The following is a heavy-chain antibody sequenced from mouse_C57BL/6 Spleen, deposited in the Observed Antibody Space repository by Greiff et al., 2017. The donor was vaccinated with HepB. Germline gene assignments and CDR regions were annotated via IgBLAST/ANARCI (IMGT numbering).Heavy chain of an antibody. CDR2: ISYSGST. J-gene: IGHJ2*01. Sequence: EVQLVESGPGLVKPSQSLSLTCTVTGSSITSDYAWNWIRQFPGNKLEWMGYISYSGSTSYNPSLKSRISITRDTSSNTAYLQLSSLTSEDTAVYYCARMARKWGQGTTLTVSS. CDR1: GSSITSDYA. V-gene: IGHV3-2*02. CDR3: ARMARK.